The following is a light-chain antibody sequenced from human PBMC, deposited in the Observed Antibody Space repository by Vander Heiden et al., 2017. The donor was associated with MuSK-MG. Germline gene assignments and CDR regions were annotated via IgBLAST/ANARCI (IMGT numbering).Light chain of an antibody. CDR3: QQSSTLPWT. CDR1: QSIGID. CDR2: YAT. V-gene: IGKV6-21*01. J-gene: IGKJ1*01. Sequence: EIVLTQSPDFQSVTPKGRVTITCRASQSIGIDLHWYQQKPDQSPKLLIKYATEYGSGVPSRFSGSGSGTDFTLTINSLEAEDAATYYCQQSSTLPWTFGQGTKVEI.